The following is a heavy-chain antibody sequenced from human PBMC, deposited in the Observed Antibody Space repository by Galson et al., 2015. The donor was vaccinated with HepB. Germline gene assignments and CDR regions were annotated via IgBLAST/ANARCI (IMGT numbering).Heavy chain of an antibody. V-gene: IGHV3-30-3*01. J-gene: IGHJ6*02. CDR1: GFTFSSYA. CDR2: ISYDGSNK. CDR3: ARDWAQQWPYYYYGMDV. Sequence: SLRLSCAASGFTFSSYAMHWVRQAPGKGLEWVAVISYDGSNKYYADSVKGRFTISRDNSKNTLYLQMNSLRAEDTAVYYCARDWAQQWPYYYYGMDVWGQGTTVTVSS. D-gene: IGHD6-19*01.